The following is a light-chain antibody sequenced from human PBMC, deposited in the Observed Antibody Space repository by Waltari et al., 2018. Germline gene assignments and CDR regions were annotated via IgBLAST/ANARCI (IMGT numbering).Light chain of an antibody. CDR2: AAS. Sequence: DIQMTQSPSSVSASVGDRVTITCRASQGISTWLGWYQQKPGKAPKPLIYAASSLQSGVPDRFSGSGSGTDFSLTISSLQAEDVAVYYCQQFYSTPLTFGGGTKVEIK. J-gene: IGKJ4*01. CDR1: QGISTW. CDR3: QQFYSTPLT. V-gene: IGKV1-12*01.